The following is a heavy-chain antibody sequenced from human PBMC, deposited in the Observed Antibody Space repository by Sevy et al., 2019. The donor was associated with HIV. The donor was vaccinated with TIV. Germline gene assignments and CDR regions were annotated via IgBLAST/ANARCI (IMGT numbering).Heavy chain of an antibody. CDR2: ISWNSGSI. CDR3: ARDRDDGYCTNGVCFNFDN. V-gene: IGHV3-9*01. D-gene: IGHD2-8*01. J-gene: IGHJ4*01. Sequence: GGSLRLSCAASGFTFDDYAMHWVRQAPGKGLEWVSGISWNSGSIDYAGSVKGRFTISRDNAKNSLYLQMKSLQADDTALYYCARDRDDGYCTNGVCFNFDNWGQRTLVTVSS. CDR1: GFTFDDYA.